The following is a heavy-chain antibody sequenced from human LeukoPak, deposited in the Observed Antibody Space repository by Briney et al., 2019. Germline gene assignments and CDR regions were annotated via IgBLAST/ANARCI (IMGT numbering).Heavy chain of an antibody. D-gene: IGHD5-12*01. CDR3: ARVSGYDWESFYDY. Sequence: SETLSLTCTVSGASITSYYWGWIRQPPGKGLEWIGSIYYSGSTYYNPSLKSRVTISVDTSKNQFSLKLSSVTAADTAVYYCARVSGYDWESFYDYWGQGTLVTVSS. V-gene: IGHV4-39*07. J-gene: IGHJ4*02. CDR1: GASITSYY. CDR2: IYYSGST.